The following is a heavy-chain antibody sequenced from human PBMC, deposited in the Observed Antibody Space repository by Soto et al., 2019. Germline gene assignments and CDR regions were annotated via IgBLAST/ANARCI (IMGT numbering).Heavy chain of an antibody. CDR1: GFTFSSYW. D-gene: IGHD3-10*01. J-gene: IGHJ4*02. CDR2: IRQDGSEK. Sequence: SLRLSCAASGFTFSSYWMSWVRQAPGKGLEWVANIRQDGSEKNYVDSVKGRFTISRDNARNSLYLQMNSLRAEDTAVYYCARIYGSGSYFQYHFDYWGQGTLVTVS. V-gene: IGHV3-7*03. CDR3: ARIYGSGSYFQYHFDY.